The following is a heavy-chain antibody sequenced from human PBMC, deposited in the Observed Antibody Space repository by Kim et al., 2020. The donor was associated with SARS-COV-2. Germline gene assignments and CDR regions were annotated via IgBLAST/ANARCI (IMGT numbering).Heavy chain of an antibody. Sequence: SETLSLTCTVSGGSISSGGYYWSWIRQHPGKGLEWIGYIYYSGSTYYNPSLKSRVTISVDTSKNQFSLKLSSVTAADTAVYYCAREVEMATIGAFDYWGQGTLVTVSS. CDR2: IYYSGST. J-gene: IGHJ4*02. CDR1: GGSISSGGYY. CDR3: AREVEMATIGAFDY. V-gene: IGHV4-31*03. D-gene: IGHD5-12*01.